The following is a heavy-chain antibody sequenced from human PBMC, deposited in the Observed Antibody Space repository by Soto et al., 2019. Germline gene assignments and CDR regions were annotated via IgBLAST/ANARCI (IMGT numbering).Heavy chain of an antibody. CDR1: GYAFTSYA. V-gene: IGHV1-3*01. CDR2: INAGNGNT. Sequence: ASVKVSCKASGYAFTSYAMQWVRQAPGQRLEWMGWINAGNGNTKYSQKFQGRVTITRDTSASTAYMELSSLRSEDTAVYYCARARGYYYDSSGFPFDYWGQGTLVTVSS. D-gene: IGHD3-22*01. J-gene: IGHJ4*02. CDR3: ARARGYYYDSSGFPFDY.